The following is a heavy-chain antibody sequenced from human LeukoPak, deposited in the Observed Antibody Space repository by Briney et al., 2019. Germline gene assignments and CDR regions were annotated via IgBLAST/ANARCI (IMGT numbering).Heavy chain of an antibody. CDR3: ARGSLYAAAGTLDFDY. D-gene: IGHD6-13*01. CDR2: MNPNSGNT. J-gene: IGHJ4*02. V-gene: IGHV1-8*01. Sequence: ASVKVSCKASGYTFTIYDINWVRQVTGQGLEWMGWMNPNSGNTGYAQKFQGRVTITRNTSISTAYMELSSLRSEDTAVYYCARGSLYAAAGTLDFDYWGQGTLVTVSS. CDR1: GYTFTIYD.